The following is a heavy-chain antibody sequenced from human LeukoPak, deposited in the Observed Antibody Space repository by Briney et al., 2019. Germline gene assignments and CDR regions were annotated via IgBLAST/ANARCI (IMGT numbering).Heavy chain of an antibody. CDR3: ARDLDDYGGNSDLFYYYYYMDV. CDR2: INTNTGNP. Sequence: ASVKVSCKASGYTFTSYAMNWVRQAPGQGLEWMGWINTNTGNPTYAQGFTGRFVFSLDTSASTAYLQISSLKAEDTAVYYCARDLDDYGGNSDLFYYYYYMDVWGKGTTVTVSS. J-gene: IGHJ6*03. CDR1: GYTFTSYA. D-gene: IGHD4-23*01. V-gene: IGHV7-4-1*02.